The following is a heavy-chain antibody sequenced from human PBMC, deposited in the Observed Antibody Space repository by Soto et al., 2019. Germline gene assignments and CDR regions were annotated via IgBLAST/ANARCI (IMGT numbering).Heavy chain of an antibody. J-gene: IGHJ6*02. D-gene: IGHD3-3*01. CDR1: GFTFSSYW. V-gene: IGHV3-7*05. CDR2: IKQDGSEK. Sequence: PGWSLRLSCAASGFTFSSYWMSWVRQAPGKGLEWVANIKQDGSEKYYVDSVKGRFTISRDSAKNSLYLQMNSLRAEDTAVYYCARDCQRTDFWSGSEYYYYYGMDVWGQGTTVTVSS. CDR3: ARDCQRTDFWSGSEYYYYYGMDV.